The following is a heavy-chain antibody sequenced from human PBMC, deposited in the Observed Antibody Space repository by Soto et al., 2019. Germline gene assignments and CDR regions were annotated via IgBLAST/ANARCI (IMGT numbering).Heavy chain of an antibody. D-gene: IGHD3-16*02. V-gene: IGHV4-31*03. J-gene: IGHJ4*02. Sequence: QVQLQESGPGLVKPSQTLSLTCTVSGGSISSGGYYWSWIRQHPGKGLEWIGYIYYSGSTYYNPSLKSGVTMSVDTSKNQFPLKLSSVTAADTAVYYCASTRPRGDYIWGSYRGDGDYFDYWGQGTLVTVSS. CDR2: IYYSGST. CDR3: ASTRPRGDYIWGSYRGDGDYFDY. CDR1: GGSISSGGYY.